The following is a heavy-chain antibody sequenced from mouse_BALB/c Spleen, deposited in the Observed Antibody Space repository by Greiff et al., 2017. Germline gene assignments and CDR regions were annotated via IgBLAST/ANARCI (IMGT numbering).Heavy chain of an antibody. CDR2: ISSGGSYT. D-gene: IGHD4-1*01. V-gene: IGHV5-9-4*01. CDR1: GFTFSSYA. J-gene: IGHJ2*01. CDR3: ARTGFDY. Sequence: EVQLVESGGGLVKPGGSLKLSCAASGFTFSSYAMSWVRQSPEKRLEWVAEISSGGSYTYYPDTVTGRFTISRDNAKNTLYLEMSSLRSEDTAMYYCARTGFDYWGQGTTLTVSS.